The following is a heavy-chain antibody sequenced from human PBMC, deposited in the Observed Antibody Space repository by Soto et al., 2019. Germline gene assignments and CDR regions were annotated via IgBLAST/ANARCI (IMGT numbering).Heavy chain of an antibody. CDR2: IRRKTDGGTT. V-gene: IGHV3-15*01. J-gene: IGHJ3*02. D-gene: IGHD3-16*01. CDR3: TTDQSRHAFPQDDAFDI. CDR1: GFTFTNAW. Sequence: PGGSLRLSCAASGFTFTNAWMNWVRQAPGKGLEWVGRIRRKTDGGTTDYAAPVKGRFTISRDDSKNTLYLQLNSLNTEDTAVYFCTTDQSRHAFPQDDAFDIWGQGTMVTVSS.